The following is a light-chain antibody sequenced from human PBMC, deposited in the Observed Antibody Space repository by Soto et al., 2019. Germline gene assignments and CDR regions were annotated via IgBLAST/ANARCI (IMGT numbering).Light chain of an antibody. V-gene: IGKV1-5*03. CDR2: QAS. Sequence: DIQMTQSPSTLSASVGDRVTMTCRARQSVSNWVAWYQQKPGKVPKLLIFQASTLETGVPSRFSGSGSGTEFTLSISSLQPDDFATYFCQHYDVYPYTFGQGTKLEIK. J-gene: IGKJ2*01. CDR3: QHYDVYPYT. CDR1: QSVSNW.